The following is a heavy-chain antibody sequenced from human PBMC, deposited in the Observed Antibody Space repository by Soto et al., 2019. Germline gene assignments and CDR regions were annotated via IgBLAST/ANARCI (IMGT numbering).Heavy chain of an antibody. V-gene: IGHV3-23*01. CDR2: ISGSDGST. J-gene: IGHJ4*02. Sequence: GGSLRLSCAASGFTFSSYAMNWVRQAPGKGLEWVSVISGSDGSTYYADSVKGRFTISRDNSKNTLYLQMNSLRAEDTAVYYCAKDNGPRSYIGYWGQGTLVTVSS. D-gene: IGHD3-10*01. CDR1: GFTFSSYA. CDR3: AKDNGPRSYIGY.